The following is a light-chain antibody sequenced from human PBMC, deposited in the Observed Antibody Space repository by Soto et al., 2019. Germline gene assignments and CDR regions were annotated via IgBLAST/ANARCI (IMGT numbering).Light chain of an antibody. CDR2: DAS. V-gene: IGKV1-5*01. J-gene: IGKJ1*01. CDR1: QSISSW. Sequence: DIQMTQSPSTLSASVGYRVTITCRASQSISSWLAWYQQKPGKAPKLLIYDASSLESGVPSRFSGSGSGTEFTLTISSLQPDDFATYYCQHYNSYSEAFGQGTKGDIK. CDR3: QHYNSYSEA.